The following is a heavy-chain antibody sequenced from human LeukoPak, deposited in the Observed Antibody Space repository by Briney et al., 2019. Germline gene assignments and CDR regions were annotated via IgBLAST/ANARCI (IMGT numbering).Heavy chain of an antibody. Sequence: PSETLSLTCTVSGGSISSYYWSWIRQPPGKGLEWIGYIYYSGSTNYNPSLKSRVTISVDTSKNQFSLKLSSVTAADTAVYYCARHSSVVDTVWFDPWGQGTLVTVSS. J-gene: IGHJ5*02. CDR2: IYYSGST. CDR1: GGSISSYY. V-gene: IGHV4-59*08. CDR3: ARHSSVVDTVWFDP. D-gene: IGHD5-18*01.